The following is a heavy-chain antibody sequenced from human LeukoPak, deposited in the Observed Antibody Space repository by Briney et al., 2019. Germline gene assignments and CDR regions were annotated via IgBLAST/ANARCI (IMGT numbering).Heavy chain of an antibody. D-gene: IGHD3-10*01. J-gene: IGHJ4*02. V-gene: IGHV4-59*01. CDR3: ARGAGSGRIDY. CDR1: GVSISSYY. CDR2: IYYSGST. Sequence: SETLPLTCTASGVSISSYYWSWIRQPPGKGLEWIGYIYYSGSTNYNPSLKSRVTISVDTSKNQFSLKLSSVTAADTAVYYCARGAGSGRIDYWGQGTLVTVSS.